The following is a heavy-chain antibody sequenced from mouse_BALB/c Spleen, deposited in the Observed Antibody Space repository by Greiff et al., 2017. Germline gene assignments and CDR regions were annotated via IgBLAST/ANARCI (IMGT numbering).Heavy chain of an antibody. CDR2: IWGGGST. CDR1: GFSLSRYS. J-gene: IGHJ3*01. CDR3: ASDSSVPAWFAY. Sequence: VQLVESGPGLVAPSQSLSITCTVSGFSLSRYSVHWVRQPPGKGLEWLGMIWGGGSTDYNSALKSRLSISKDNSKSQVFLKMNSLQTDDTAMYYCASDSSVPAWFAYWGQGTLVTVSA. V-gene: IGHV2-6-4*01. D-gene: IGHD3-2*01.